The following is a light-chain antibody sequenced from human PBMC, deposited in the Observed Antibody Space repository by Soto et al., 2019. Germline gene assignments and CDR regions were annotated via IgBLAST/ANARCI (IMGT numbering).Light chain of an antibody. J-gene: IGKJ1*01. CDR3: QQYGGSPRT. Sequence: EILLTQSPGTLSLSPGERATLSCRASQSINNNYLAWYQQKRGQAPRLLIYGASTRATGIPDRFSGSGSGTDFTLTISRLEPEDFAVYYCQQYGGSPRTFGQGTKVEIK. CDR2: GAS. CDR1: QSINNNY. V-gene: IGKV3-20*01.